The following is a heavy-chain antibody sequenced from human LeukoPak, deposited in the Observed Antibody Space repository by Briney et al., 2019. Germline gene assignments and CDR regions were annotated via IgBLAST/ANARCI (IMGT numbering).Heavy chain of an antibody. V-gene: IGHV1-8*01. CDR2: MNPETGGS. Sequence: ASVKVSCKTSGYIFIDYDINWVRQAPGQGLEWMGWMNPETGGSGYSHHFQGRITMTGDPSSTTAYLDLSNQTFKDSAVYYCARFHRYRLPKSDYWGQGTLVTVSS. CDR1: GYIFIDYD. J-gene: IGHJ4*02. CDR3: ARFHRYRLPKSDY. D-gene: IGHD1-14*01.